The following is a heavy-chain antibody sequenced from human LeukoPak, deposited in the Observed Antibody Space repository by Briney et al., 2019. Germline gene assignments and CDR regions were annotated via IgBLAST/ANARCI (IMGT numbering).Heavy chain of an antibody. D-gene: IGHD3-3*01. CDR2: VYYSGST. CDR1: GGSISSSSYY. Sequence: PSETLSLTCTVSGGSISSSSYYWGWIRQPPGKGLEWIGSVYYSGSTYYNPSLKSRVTISVDTSKNQFSLKLSSVTAADTAVYYCASGVTIFGVVMPTGDWFDPWGQGTLVTVSS. J-gene: IGHJ5*02. CDR3: ASGVTIFGVVMPTGDWFDP. V-gene: IGHV4-39*07.